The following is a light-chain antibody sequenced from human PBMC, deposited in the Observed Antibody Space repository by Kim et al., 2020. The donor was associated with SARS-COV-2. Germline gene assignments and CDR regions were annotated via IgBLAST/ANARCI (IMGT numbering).Light chain of an antibody. CDR1: SMGSKC. CDR2: DDS. V-gene: IGLV3-21*03. J-gene: IGLJ2*01. Sequence: GKTARGTWGVKSMGSKCVQWDQAKTGQAPVLVIYDDSGRPSGIPERFAGSNSGNTATLTISRVEAGDEADYYCQVWDSSSDHQVVFGGGTQLTVL. CDR3: QVWDSSSDHQVV.